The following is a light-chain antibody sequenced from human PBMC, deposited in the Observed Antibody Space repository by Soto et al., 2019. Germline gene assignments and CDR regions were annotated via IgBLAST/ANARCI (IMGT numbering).Light chain of an antibody. CDR2: ESS. CDR1: SSDVGSYNL. CDR3: CSYAGFSTPGVV. V-gene: IGLV2-23*01. J-gene: IGLJ2*01. Sequence: QSALTQPTSVSGSPGQSITISCTGTSSDVGSYNLVSWYQKHTGKAPKIMIYESSKRPSGVSNRFSGSKSGNTASLTISGLQAADEADYYCCSYAGFSTPGVVFGGWTKLTV.